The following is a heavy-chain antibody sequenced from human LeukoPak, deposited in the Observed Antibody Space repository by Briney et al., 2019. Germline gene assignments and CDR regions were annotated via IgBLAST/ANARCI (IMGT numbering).Heavy chain of an antibody. D-gene: IGHD5-12*01. CDR2: IYYSGST. J-gene: IGHJ4*02. CDR3: ARGSYSGYDADY. V-gene: IGHV4-31*03. Sequence: SETLSLTCTVSGGSISSGGYYWSWIRQHPGKGLEWIWCIYYSGSTYYNPSLKSRVTISVDTSKNQFSLKLNSVTAADTAVYYCARGSYSGYDADYWGQGTLVTVSS. CDR1: GGSISSGGYY.